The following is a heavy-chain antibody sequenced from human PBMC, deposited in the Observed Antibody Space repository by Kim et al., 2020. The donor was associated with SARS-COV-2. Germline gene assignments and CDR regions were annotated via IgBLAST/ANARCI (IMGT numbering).Heavy chain of an antibody. CDR3: AGRSPGSIYDIQFFEH. V-gene: IGHV3-21*01. CDR2: ISSSGTYI. J-gene: IGHJ4*02. D-gene: IGHD3-9*01. CDR1: GFSFSDDA. Sequence: GGSLRLSCAASGFSFSDDAMNWVRQAPGKGLEWVASISSSGTYIYYADSMKGRITISRDNAKNSVYLQMSGLRAEDTAVYFCAGRSPGSIYDIQFFEHWGQGTLVAVSS.